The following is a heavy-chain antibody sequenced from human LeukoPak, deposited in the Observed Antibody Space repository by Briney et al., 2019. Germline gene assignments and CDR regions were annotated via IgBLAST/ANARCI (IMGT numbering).Heavy chain of an antibody. J-gene: IGHJ4*02. V-gene: IGHV5-51*01. D-gene: IGHD6-6*01. CDR3: ARALTGYSSSSVEYYFDY. Sequence: GESLKISCQGSGYSFTSYWIGWVRRMPGKGLEWMGIIYPGDSDTRYSPSFQGQVTISADKSISTAYLQWSSLKASDTAMYYCARALTGYSSSSVEYYFDYWGQGTLVTVSS. CDR2: IYPGDSDT. CDR1: GYSFTSYW.